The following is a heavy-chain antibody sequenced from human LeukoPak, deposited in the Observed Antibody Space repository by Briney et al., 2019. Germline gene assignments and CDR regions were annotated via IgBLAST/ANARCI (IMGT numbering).Heavy chain of an antibody. Sequence: GRSLRLSCAASGFTFSSYGMHWVRQAPGKGLERVAVISYDGSNKYYADSVKGRFTISRDNSKNTLYLQMNSLRAEDTAVYYCAKDFGYSYGLCFDYWGQGTLVTVSS. J-gene: IGHJ4*02. CDR3: AKDFGYSYGLCFDY. V-gene: IGHV3-30*18. D-gene: IGHD5-18*01. CDR2: ISYDGSNK. CDR1: GFTFSSYG.